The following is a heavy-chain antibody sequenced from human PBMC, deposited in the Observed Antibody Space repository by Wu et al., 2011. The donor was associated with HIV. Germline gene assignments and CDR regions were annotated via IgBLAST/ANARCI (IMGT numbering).Heavy chain of an antibody. CDR3: ARPYCSGGNCLGFDF. J-gene: IGHJ4*02. D-gene: IGHD2-15*01. Sequence: QVQVVQSGAEVKKPGASVKLSCKASGYTFTGYYMYWVRQAPGQGLEWVGWINPNNGGTNYAQKFQGRVTMTRDTSISTAYMELSRLRSDDTAVYYCARPYCSGGNCLGFDFWGQGTLVTVSS. V-gene: IGHV1-2*02. CDR1: GYTFTGYY. CDR2: INPNNGGT.